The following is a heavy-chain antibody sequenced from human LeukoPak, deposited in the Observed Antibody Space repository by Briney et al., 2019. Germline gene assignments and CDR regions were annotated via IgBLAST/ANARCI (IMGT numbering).Heavy chain of an antibody. CDR2: ISWNSGSI. J-gene: IGHJ6*02. Sequence: PGRSLRLSCAASGFTFDDYAMHWVRQAPGKGLEWVSGISWNSGSIGYADSVKGRFTISRDNAKNSLYLQMNSLRAEDTALYYCAKSFYYYYGMDVWGQGTTVTVSS. V-gene: IGHV3-9*01. CDR3: AKSFYYYYGMDV. CDR1: GFTFDDYA.